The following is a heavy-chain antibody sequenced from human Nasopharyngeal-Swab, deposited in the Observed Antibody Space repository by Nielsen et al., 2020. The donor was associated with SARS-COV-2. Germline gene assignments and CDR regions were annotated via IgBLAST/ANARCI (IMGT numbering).Heavy chain of an antibody. J-gene: IGHJ4*02. D-gene: IGHD6-19*01. Sequence: ASVKVSCKASGYTFTSYGIRWVRQAPGQGLEWMGCISAYNGNTNYAQKLQGRVTMTTDTSTSTAYMELRSLRSDDTAVYYCARDYRAWSSGFPFDYWGQGTLVTVSS. V-gene: IGHV1-18*01. CDR1: GYTFTSYG. CDR2: ISAYNGNT. CDR3: ARDYRAWSSGFPFDY.